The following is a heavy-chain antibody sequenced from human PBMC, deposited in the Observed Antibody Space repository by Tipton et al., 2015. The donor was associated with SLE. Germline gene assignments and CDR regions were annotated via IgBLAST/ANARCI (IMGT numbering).Heavy chain of an antibody. CDR3: AGGSSLVGAMECAATWYCDL. CDR1: GGSFSGYY. Sequence: TLSLTCAVYGGSFSGYYWSWIRQPPGKGLEWIGEINHSGSTTYNPSLKSRVTISVDTSTNQFSLKLSPVTAADPAVYYCAGGSSLVGAMECAATWYCDLWGRGTLVTVPS. CDR2: INHSGST. D-gene: IGHD2-15*01. J-gene: IGHJ2*01. V-gene: IGHV4-34*01.